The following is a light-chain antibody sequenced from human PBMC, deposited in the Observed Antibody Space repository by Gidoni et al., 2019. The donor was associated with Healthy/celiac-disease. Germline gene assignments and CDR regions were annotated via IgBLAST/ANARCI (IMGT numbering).Light chain of an antibody. J-gene: IGKJ3*01. CDR3: QQSYSTPFT. Sequence: DLQQPQSPSSLSASVGDRVTITCRVSQGISSYLNWYQQKPGKAPKLLIYAASSLQSGVPSKFSGSGSGTDFTLTISSLQPEDFATYYCQQSYSTPFTFGPGTKVEIK. CDR2: AAS. CDR1: QGISSY. V-gene: IGKV1-39*01.